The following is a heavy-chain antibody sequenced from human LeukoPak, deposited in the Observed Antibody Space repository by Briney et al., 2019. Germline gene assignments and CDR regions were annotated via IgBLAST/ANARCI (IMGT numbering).Heavy chain of an antibody. CDR1: GFTFSDHY. CDR3: TRVSRTFQGAFDF. D-gene: IGHD1-14*01. V-gene: IGHV3-72*01. Sequence: GGSLRLSCAASGFTFSDHYMDWVRQAPGKGLEWVGRTRNKANSYTTEYAASVKGRFTISRDDSKNSLYLQMNSLKTEDTAVYYCTRVSRTFQGAFDFWGQGTMVTVSS. CDR2: TRNKANSYTT. J-gene: IGHJ3*01.